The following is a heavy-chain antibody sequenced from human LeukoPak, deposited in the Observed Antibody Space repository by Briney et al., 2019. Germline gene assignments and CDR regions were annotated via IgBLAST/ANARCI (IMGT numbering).Heavy chain of an antibody. CDR2: ISSSSSYI. J-gene: IGHJ4*02. CDR3: VRDRGGGNWLDY. CDR1: GFTFSSYS. Sequence: GGSLRLSCAASGFTFSSYSMNWVRQAPGKGLEWVSSISSSSSYIYYADSVKGRFTISRDNAKNSLFLQMNSLRAEDTAVYFCVRDRGGGNWLDYWGQGTLVTVSS. V-gene: IGHV3-21*01. D-gene: IGHD1-20*01.